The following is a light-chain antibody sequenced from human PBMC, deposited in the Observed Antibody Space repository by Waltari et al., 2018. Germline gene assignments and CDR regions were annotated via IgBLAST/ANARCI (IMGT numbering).Light chain of an antibody. CDR1: QSVGSN. CDR3: QRYDSWPYT. CDR2: GAS. V-gene: IGKV3-15*01. Sequence: EPVMMQSPATLSVSPEQVATLSCRASQSVGSNLAWYQQTLGHPPRLLIYGASTSATGIPSRFSGSGSGTEFTLTISSLQSEDFAVYFCQRYDSWPYTFGQGTKLEI. J-gene: IGKJ2*01.